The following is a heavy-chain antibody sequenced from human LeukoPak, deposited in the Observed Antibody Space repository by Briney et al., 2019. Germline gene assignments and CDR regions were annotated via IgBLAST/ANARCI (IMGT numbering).Heavy chain of an antibody. V-gene: IGHV1-69*04. CDR2: IIPILGIA. J-gene: IGHJ4*02. D-gene: IGHD2-8*01. CDR3: ASLPNGYCTNGICAYYFDY. Sequence: ASVKVSCKASGGTFSSYAISWVRQAPGQGLEWMGRIIPILGIANYAQKFQGRVTTTADKSTSTAYMELSSLRSEDTAVYYCASLPNGYCTNGICAYYFDYWGQGTLVTVSS. CDR1: GGTFSSYA.